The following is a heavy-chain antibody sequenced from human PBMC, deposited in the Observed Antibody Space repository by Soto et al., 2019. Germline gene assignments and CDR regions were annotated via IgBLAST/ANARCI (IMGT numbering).Heavy chain of an antibody. J-gene: IGHJ5*02. CDR1: GYSFTSYW. CDR2: IDPSDSYT. V-gene: IGHV5-10-1*01. Sequence: GESLKISCKGSGYSFTSYWISWVRQMPGKGLEWMGRIDPSDSYTNYSPSFQGHVTISADKSISTAYLQWSSLKASDTAMYYCARLSCGGDCYSVWFDPWGQGTLVTVPP. D-gene: IGHD2-21*02. CDR3: ARLSCGGDCYSVWFDP.